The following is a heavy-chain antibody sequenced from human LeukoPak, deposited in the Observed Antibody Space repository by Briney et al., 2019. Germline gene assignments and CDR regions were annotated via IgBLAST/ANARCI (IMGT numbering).Heavy chain of an antibody. V-gene: IGHV4-38-2*01. CDR3: ARFARGDLYNWFDP. CDR2: IHHSGST. J-gene: IGHJ5*02. D-gene: IGHD3-3*01. Sequence: SETLSLTCAVSGYSISSGYCWGWIRQPPGKGLEWIGTIHHSGSTYYNPSLKSRVTISVDTSNNQFSLKLTSVTAADTAVYYCARFARGDLYNWFDPWGQGTLVTVSS. CDR1: GYSISSGYC.